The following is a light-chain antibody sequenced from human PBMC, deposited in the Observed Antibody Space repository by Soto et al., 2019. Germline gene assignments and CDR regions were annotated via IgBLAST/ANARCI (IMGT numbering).Light chain of an antibody. V-gene: IGKV3-11*01. Sequence: EIVLTQSPATLSLSPGERATLSCRASQSVSSSLAWYQQKPGQAPRLLIYDASNRATGIPARFSGSGSGTDFTLTISSLEPEDFAVYYCQQRSNWPPLTFGVGTKVEIK. CDR3: QQRSNWPPLT. J-gene: IGKJ4*01. CDR2: DAS. CDR1: QSVSSS.